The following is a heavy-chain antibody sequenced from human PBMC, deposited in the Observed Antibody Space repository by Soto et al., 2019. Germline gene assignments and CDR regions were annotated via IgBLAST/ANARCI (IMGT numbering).Heavy chain of an antibody. J-gene: IGHJ4*02. D-gene: IGHD2-21*01. CDR1: GDSIRNRNYY. V-gene: IGHV4-39*01. CDR2: RYDDART. Sequence: QLQLQESGPGLVKPSETLSLRCSVSGDSIRNRNYYWSWILQPPGKGLEWLVSRYDDARTFYNPSSKLRGTISIDTSKKQSSLKVTSVTAAHTAVYYCARVIYLGHIGDYLDFWGQGPLVTVSS. CDR3: ARVIYLGHIGDYLDF.